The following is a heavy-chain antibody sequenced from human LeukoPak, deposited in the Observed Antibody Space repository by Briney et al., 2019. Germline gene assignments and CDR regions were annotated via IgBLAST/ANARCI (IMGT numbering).Heavy chain of an antibody. CDR2: IYYSGST. CDR1: GGSVSSYY. J-gene: IGHJ6*03. V-gene: IGHV4-59*02. D-gene: IGHD3-9*01. CDR3: ARVSPDYDILTGYYTSYYYYYYMDV. Sequence: SETLSLTCTVSGGSVSSYYWSWIRQPPGKGLEWTGYIYYSGSTNYNPSLKSRVTISVDTSKNQFSLKLSSVTAADTAVYYCARVSPDYDILTGYYTSYYYYYYMDVWGKGTTVTISS.